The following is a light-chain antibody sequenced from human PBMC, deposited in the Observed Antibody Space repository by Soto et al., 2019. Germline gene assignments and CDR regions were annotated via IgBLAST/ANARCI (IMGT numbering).Light chain of an antibody. V-gene: IGLV2-14*03. CDR1: TNDVGGYNY. CDR3: SSYTSSYTRI. CDR2: GVT. Sequence: QSALTQPASVSGSPGQSITISCSGTTNDVGGYNYVSWYQQHPGKAPKLLIYGVTDRPSGVSSRFSGSKSGNAASLTISGLQAEDEGDYYCSSYTSSYTRIFGGGTK. J-gene: IGLJ2*01.